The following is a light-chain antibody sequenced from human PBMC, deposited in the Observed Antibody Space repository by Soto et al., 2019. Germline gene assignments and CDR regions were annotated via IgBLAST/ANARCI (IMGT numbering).Light chain of an antibody. J-gene: IGLJ2*01. CDR2: DVS. CDR1: SSDVGGYNY. V-gene: IGLV2-14*03. Sequence: QSALTQPASVSGSPGQSITISCTGTSSDVGGYNYVSWYQQHPGKAPKLMIYDVSNRPSGVSNCFSGSKSGNTASLTISELQAEDEADYYCSSHTSSSTLVFGGGTQLTVL. CDR3: SSHTSSSTLV.